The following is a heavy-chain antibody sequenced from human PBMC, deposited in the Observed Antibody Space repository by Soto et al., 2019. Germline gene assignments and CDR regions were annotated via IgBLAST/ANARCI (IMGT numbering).Heavy chain of an antibody. Sequence: ASVKVSCKASGGTFSSYAISWVRQAPGQGLEWMGGIIPIFGTANYAQKFQGRVTITADESTSTAYMELSSPRSEDTAVYYCASKGCSSTSCYRDYYYYYGMDVWGQGTTVTVSS. CDR2: IIPIFGTA. D-gene: IGHD2-2*02. J-gene: IGHJ6*02. CDR3: ASKGCSSTSCYRDYYYYYGMDV. CDR1: GGTFSSYA. V-gene: IGHV1-69*13.